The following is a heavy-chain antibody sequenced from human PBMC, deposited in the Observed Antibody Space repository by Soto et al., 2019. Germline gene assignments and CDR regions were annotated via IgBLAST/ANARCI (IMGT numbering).Heavy chain of an antibody. CDR1: GYTFTGYY. V-gene: IGHV1-2*02. D-gene: IGHD3-10*01. CDR3: AREEGFRITMDRGRWFDP. CDR2: VNPISGDT. J-gene: IGHJ5*02. Sequence: QIQLVQSGAEVKKPGASVKVSCRASGYTFTGYYLHWVRQAPGQGLEWMGWVNPISGDTNYAQKSQDRVIMTRDRSITTVHMELSRLRSDDTAVYYCAREEGFRITMDRGRWFDPWGQGTLVTVSS.